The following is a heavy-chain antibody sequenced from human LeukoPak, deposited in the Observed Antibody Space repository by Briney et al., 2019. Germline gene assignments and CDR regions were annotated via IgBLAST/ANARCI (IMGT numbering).Heavy chain of an antibody. J-gene: IGHJ6*02. CDR3: ATDSAAGTPNYYYYGMDV. CDR2: FDPEDGET. CDR1: GYTLTELS. Sequence: ASVKVSCKVSGYTLTELSMHWVRQAPGKGLEWMGVFDPEDGETIYAQKFQGRVTMTEDTSTDTAYMELSSLRSEDTAVYYCATDSAAGTPNYYYYGMDVWGQGTTVTVSS. D-gene: IGHD6-13*01. V-gene: IGHV1-24*01.